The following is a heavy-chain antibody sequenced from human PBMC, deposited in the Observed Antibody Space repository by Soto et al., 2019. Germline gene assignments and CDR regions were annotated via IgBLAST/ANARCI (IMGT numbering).Heavy chain of an antibody. D-gene: IGHD3-22*01. CDR2: IYYSGST. V-gene: IGHV4-39*01. CDR3: AKPYYYDSSGYYS. Sequence: LSLXCTVSGCSISSSSYYWGWMRQPPGKGLEWIGSIYYSGSTYYNPSLKSRVTISVDTSKNQFSLKLSSVTAADTAVYYCAKPYYYDSSGYYSWGQGTLVTVS. J-gene: IGHJ5*02. CDR1: GCSISSSSYY.